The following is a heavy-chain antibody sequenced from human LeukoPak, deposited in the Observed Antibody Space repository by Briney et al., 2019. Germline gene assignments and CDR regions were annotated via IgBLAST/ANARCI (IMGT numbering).Heavy chain of an antibody. V-gene: IGHV4-38-2*01. CDR2: IFHSGTT. Sequence: SETLSLTRAVPGFSINSGYYWAWIRRPPGKGLEWIGRIFHSGTTHYNPSLKSRVTMSVDTSKNQFSLKLDSVTAADTAVYYCARIRDSSGWLRFDYWGQGTLVTVSS. CDR1: GFSINSGYY. CDR3: ARIRDSSGWLRFDY. J-gene: IGHJ4*02. D-gene: IGHD6-19*01.